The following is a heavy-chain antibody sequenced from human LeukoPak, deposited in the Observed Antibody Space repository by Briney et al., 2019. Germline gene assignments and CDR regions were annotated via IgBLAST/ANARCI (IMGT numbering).Heavy chain of an antibody. V-gene: IGHV3-48*01. Sequence: PGGSLRLSCAASGFTFSSYWMHWVRQAPGKGLVWVSYISSGNSTIYYADSVKGRFTVSRDNAKNSLYLQMNSLRAEDTAVYYCARFPDYWGQGTLVTVSS. J-gene: IGHJ4*02. CDR1: GFTFSSYW. CDR2: ISSGNSTI. CDR3: ARFPDY.